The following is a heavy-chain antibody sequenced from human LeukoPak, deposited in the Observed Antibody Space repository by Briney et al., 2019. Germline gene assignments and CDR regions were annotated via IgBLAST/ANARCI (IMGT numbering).Heavy chain of an antibody. Sequence: PGGSLRLSCASSGFAFSSYEMNWVRQAPGKGLEWVLYISSSGSIIYYADSVKGRFTISRDNAKNSLFLQMNRLRVEDTAVYYCARTMWGFDYWGQGTLVTVSS. CDR2: ISSSGSII. J-gene: IGHJ4*02. V-gene: IGHV3-48*03. CDR3: ARTMWGFDY. D-gene: IGHD7-27*01. CDR1: GFAFSSYE.